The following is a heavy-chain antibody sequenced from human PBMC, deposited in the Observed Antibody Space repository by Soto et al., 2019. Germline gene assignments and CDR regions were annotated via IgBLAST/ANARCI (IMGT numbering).Heavy chain of an antibody. V-gene: IGHV3-13*01. D-gene: IGHD3-3*01. J-gene: IGHJ6*02. Sequence: PGGSLRLSCAASGFTFSTYDMHWVRQVTGKGLEWVSAIGTTGDTYYPGSVKGRFTISRENAQNSLYLQMDSLRAEDTAVYYYARGRGYGFLARRSFYTGMDVWGQGTTVPVS. CDR1: GFTFSTYD. CDR2: IGTTGDT. CDR3: ARGRGYGFLARRSFYTGMDV.